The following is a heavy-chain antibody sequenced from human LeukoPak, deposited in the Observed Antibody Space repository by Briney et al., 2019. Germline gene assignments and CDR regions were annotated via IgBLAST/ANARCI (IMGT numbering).Heavy chain of an antibody. Sequence: SETLSLTCTVSGGSISSYYWSWIRQPPGKGLEWIGYIYYSGSTNYNPSLKSRVTISVDTSKNQFSLKLSSVTATDTAVYYCARTILWFGEFPDAFDIWGQGTTVTVSS. D-gene: IGHD3-10*01. J-gene: IGHJ3*02. V-gene: IGHV4-59*01. CDR3: ARTILWFGEFPDAFDI. CDR1: GGSISSYY. CDR2: IYYSGST.